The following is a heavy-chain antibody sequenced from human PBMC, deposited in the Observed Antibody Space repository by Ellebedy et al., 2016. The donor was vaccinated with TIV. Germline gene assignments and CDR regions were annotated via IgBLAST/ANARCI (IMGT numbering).Heavy chain of an antibody. CDR3: ARDFSELPFDY. V-gene: IGHV3-66*01. J-gene: IGHJ4*02. Sequence: GESLKISCAASGFTVSSNYMSWVRQAPGKGLEWVSVIYSGGSTYYADSVKGRFTISRDNAKNSLYLQMNSLRAEDTAVYYCARDFSELPFDYWGQGTLVTVSS. CDR2: IYSGGST. D-gene: IGHD1-26*01. CDR1: GFTVSSNY.